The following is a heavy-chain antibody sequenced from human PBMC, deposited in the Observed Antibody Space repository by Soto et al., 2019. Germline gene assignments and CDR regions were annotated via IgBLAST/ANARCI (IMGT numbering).Heavy chain of an antibody. CDR3: ARRASTSSIFSDS. V-gene: IGHV5-10-1*01. CDR2: IDPSDSYI. Sequence: LGESLKISCQGSGYSFTSSWISWVRQMPGEGLEWMGRIDPSDSYINYSPSFQGRVTIPADKSISTAYLQWSSLKASDTAMYYCARRASTSSIFSDSWGQGTLVTVHS. CDR1: GYSFTSSW. J-gene: IGHJ4*02.